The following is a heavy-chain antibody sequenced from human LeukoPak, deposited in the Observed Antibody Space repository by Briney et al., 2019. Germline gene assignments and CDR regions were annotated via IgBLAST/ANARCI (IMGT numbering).Heavy chain of an antibody. CDR3: ARLFSYGEMD. CDR1: GGSFNSSSFH. D-gene: IGHD4-17*01. Sequence: PSETLSLTCSVSGGSFNSSSFHWVWIRQPPGKGLEWIGSILYSGGAYYYPSLKSRITISVDTSRKRFSLKVSSVTAADTAVYCYARLFSYGEMDWGQGTLITVSS. CDR2: ILYSGGA. J-gene: IGHJ4*02. V-gene: IGHV4-39*02.